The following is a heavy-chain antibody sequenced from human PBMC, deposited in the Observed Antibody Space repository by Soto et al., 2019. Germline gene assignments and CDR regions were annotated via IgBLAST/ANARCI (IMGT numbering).Heavy chain of an antibody. J-gene: IGHJ4*02. V-gene: IGHV3-15*07. CDR3: TTEGEWVLPTVNDY. CDR1: GFTFSNAW. CDR2: IKSKTDGGTT. D-gene: IGHD1-26*01. Sequence: EVQLVESGGGLVQPGGSLRLSCAASGFTFSNAWMNWVRQAPGKGLEWVGRIKSKTDGGTTDYAAPVKGRFTISSDDSKNTLYLQMNSLNTEDTAVYYCTTEGEWVLPTVNDYWGKGTLVTVS.